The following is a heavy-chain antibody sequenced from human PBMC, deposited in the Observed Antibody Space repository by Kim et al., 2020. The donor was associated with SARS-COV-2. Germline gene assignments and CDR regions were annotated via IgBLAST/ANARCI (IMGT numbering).Heavy chain of an antibody. CDR1: GFILSSYD. V-gene: IGHV3-13*01. D-gene: IGHD3-16*01. J-gene: IGHJ4*02. CDR2: IDDVGDT. Sequence: GGSLRLSCAASGFILSSYDMHWVRQVPERGLEWVSEIDDVGDTYYSPSVKGRFTISRESAKNSLDLQMNSLRVDDTAVYYCARGPRGAYPLDFWGQGTLVTVSS. CDR3: ARGPRGAYPLDF.